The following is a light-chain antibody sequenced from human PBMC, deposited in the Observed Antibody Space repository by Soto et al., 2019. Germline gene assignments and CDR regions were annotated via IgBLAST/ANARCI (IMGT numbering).Light chain of an antibody. CDR2: DVS. J-gene: IGLJ2*01. CDR1: SSDVGGYNY. Sequence: QSALTQPASVSGSPGQSITISGPGTSSDVGGYNYVSWYQQHPGKAPKLMIYDVSNRPSGVSNRFSGSKSGNTASLTISGLQAEDEADYYCSSYTSSSTLVFGGGTKLTVL. V-gene: IGLV2-14*01. CDR3: SSYTSSSTLV.